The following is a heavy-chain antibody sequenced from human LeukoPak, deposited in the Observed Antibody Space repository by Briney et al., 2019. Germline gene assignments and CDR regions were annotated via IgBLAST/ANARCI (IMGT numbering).Heavy chain of an antibody. CDR2: IYHSGST. D-gene: IGHD4-17*01. J-gene: IGHJ4*02. Sequence: PSETLSLTCAVSGGSISSGGYSWSWIRQPPGKGLEWIGYIYHSGSTYYNPSLKSRVTISVDRSKNQFSLRLSSVTAADTAVYYCARAYPRLRYFDYWGQGTLVTVSS. CDR1: GGSISSGGYS. CDR3: ARAYPRLRYFDY. V-gene: IGHV4-30-2*01.